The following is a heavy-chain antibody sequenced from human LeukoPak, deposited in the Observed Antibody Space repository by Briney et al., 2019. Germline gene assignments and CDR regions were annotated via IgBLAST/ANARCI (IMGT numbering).Heavy chain of an antibody. CDR3: AKVIGGRRADY. J-gene: IGHJ4*02. CDR1: GCTFSSYA. CDR2: ISDSGGST. Sequence: GESLRLSCAASGCTFSSYAMSWVRQAPGKGLEWVSAISDSGGSTYYPDSVKGRFTISRDNSKNTLYLPMNSLRAEDTAVYYCAKVIGGRRADYWGQGTLVTVSS. V-gene: IGHV3-23*01.